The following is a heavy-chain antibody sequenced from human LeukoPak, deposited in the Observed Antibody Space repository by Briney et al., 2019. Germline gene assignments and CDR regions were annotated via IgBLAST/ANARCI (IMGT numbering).Heavy chain of an antibody. CDR2: IYYSGST. CDR1: GGSISSSSYY. Sequence: SETLSLTGTVSGGSISSSSYYWGWIRQPPGKGLEWIGSIYYSGSTYYNPSLKSRVTISVDTSKNQFSLKLSSVTAADTAVYYCARQYSSSWYYFDYWGQGTLVTVSS. CDR3: ARQYSSSWYYFDY. D-gene: IGHD6-13*01. V-gene: IGHV4-39*01. J-gene: IGHJ4*02.